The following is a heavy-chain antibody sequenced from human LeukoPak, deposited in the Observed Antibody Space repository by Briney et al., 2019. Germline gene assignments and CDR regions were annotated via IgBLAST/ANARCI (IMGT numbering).Heavy chain of an antibody. J-gene: IGHJ4*02. D-gene: IGHD6-19*01. CDR3: AKYGNSGWVIDN. V-gene: IGHV4-59*08. CDR2: IYYTGGI. CDR1: GGSIGSDY. Sequence: SETLSLTSTVSGGSIGSDYWTWIRQPPGKGLEYIGYIYYTGGINYNPSLKSRVTISVDTSKNQFSLKLSSVTAADTAVYFCAKYGNSGWVIDNWGQGTLVTVSS.